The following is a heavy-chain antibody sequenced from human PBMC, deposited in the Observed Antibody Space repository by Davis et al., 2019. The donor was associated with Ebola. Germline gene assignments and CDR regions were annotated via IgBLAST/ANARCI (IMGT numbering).Heavy chain of an antibody. CDR2: MNPNSGNT. J-gene: IGHJ4*02. D-gene: IGHD2-2*01. CDR3: ARGWIGCSSTSCYGVDY. CDR1: GYTFTSYD. Sequence: ASVKVSCKASGYTFTSYDINWVRQATGQGLEWMGWMNPNSGNTGYAQKFQGRVTMTRNTSISTAYMELSSLRSEDTAVYYCARGWIGCSSTSCYGVDYWGQGTLVTVSS. V-gene: IGHV1-8*01.